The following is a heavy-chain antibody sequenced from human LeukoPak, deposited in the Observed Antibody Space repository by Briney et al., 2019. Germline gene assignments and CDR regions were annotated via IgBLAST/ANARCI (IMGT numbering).Heavy chain of an antibody. V-gene: IGHV3-7*01. CDR3: AKGSSRPPNAFDI. CDR1: GFIYGNYW. J-gene: IGHJ3*02. D-gene: IGHD6-6*01. CDR2: IRQDGSEK. Sequence: PGGSLRLSCRGSGFIYGNYWMSWVRQAPGKGLEWVASIRQDGSEKHYVDSVEGRFIISRDNAKNSLHLQMNSLRAEDTAVYYCAKGSSRPPNAFDIWGQGTLVTVSS.